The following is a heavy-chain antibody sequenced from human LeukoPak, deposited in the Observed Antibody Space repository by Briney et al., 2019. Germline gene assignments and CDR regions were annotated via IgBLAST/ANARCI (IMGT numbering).Heavy chain of an antibody. Sequence: GGSLRLSCAASGFTFSSSAMHWVRQASGKGLEWVGRIRSKANSYATAYAASVKGRFTISRDDSKNTAYLQMNSLKTEDTAVYYCARHAVAAAGSIDYWVQGTLVTVSS. CDR3: ARHAVAAAGSIDY. D-gene: IGHD6-13*01. J-gene: IGHJ4*02. CDR1: GFTFSSSA. CDR2: IRSKANSYAT. V-gene: IGHV3-73*01.